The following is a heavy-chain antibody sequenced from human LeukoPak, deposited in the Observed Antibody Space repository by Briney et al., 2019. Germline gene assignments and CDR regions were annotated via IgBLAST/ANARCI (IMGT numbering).Heavy chain of an antibody. CDR2: IRSKAYGGTT. V-gene: IGHV3-49*04. Sequence: GGSLRLSCTASGFTFGDYSMNWVRQAPGKGLEWVGFIRSKAYGGTTEYAASVKGRFTISRDDSKSIAYLQMNSLKTEDTAVYYCARDNEWEQHFDYWGQGTLVTVSS. CDR3: ARDNEWEQHFDY. D-gene: IGHD1-26*01. CDR1: GFTFGDYS. J-gene: IGHJ4*02.